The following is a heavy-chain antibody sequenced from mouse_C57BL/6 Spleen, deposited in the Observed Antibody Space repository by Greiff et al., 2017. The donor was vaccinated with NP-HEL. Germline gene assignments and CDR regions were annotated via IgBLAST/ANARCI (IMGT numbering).Heavy chain of an antibody. Sequence: QVQLQQPGAELVMPGASVKLSCKASGYTFTSYWMHWVKQRPGQGLEWIGEIDPSDSYTNYTQKFKGKSTLTVDKSSSTAYMQLSSLTSEDSAVYYCARGGYYSGSSPYFDYWGQGTTLTVSS. V-gene: IGHV1-69*01. J-gene: IGHJ2*01. D-gene: IGHD1-1*01. CDR2: IDPSDSYT. CDR1: GYTFTSYW. CDR3: ARGGYYSGSSPYFDY.